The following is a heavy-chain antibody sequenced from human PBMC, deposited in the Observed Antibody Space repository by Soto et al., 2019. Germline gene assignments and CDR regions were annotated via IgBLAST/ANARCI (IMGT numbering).Heavy chain of an antibody. CDR1: GDSVTSHY. V-gene: IGHV4-59*02. D-gene: IGHD3-22*01. Sequence: SETLSLTCSFSGDSVTSHYLTWIRQSPEKGLEWIGYMHYTGSSNYNPSLKSRVTISVDTSKNQFSLKLSSVTAADTAVYYCARDHSDSSGTYDAFDIWGQGTMVTVSS. J-gene: IGHJ3*02. CDR2: MHYTGSS. CDR3: ARDHSDSSGTYDAFDI.